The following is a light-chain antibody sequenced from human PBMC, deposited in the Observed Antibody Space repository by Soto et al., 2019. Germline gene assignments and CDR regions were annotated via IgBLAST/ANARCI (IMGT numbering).Light chain of an antibody. V-gene: IGKV3-20*01. Sequence: EIVLTQSPCTLSLSPWERATLFCRASQSVSSSYLAWYQHKPGQAPRLLIYGASSRATGIPDRFSGRGSGTDFTLTISRLEPEDFAVYYCQQYGSSITFGQGTRLEIK. J-gene: IGKJ5*01. CDR2: GAS. CDR1: QSVSSSY. CDR3: QQYGSSIT.